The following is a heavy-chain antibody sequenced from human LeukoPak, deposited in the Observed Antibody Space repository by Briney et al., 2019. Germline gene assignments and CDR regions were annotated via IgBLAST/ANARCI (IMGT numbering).Heavy chain of an antibody. CDR2: IDYRGSS. J-gene: IGHJ3*02. Sequence: AETLSPTCSVSGGSISSHSWSWIRQAPGKGLEWIGYIDYRGSSNYNPSLKSRVTISADPSKNQFSLKLTSVTAADTAIYYCARDHPVADWAADIWGRGTMVTVSS. D-gene: IGHD3-9*01. CDR3: ARDHPVADWAADI. V-gene: IGHV4-59*11. CDR1: GGSISSHS.